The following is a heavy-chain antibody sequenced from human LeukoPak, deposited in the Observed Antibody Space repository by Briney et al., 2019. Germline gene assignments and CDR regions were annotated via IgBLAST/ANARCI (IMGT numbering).Heavy chain of an antibody. D-gene: IGHD5-24*01. Sequence: GGSLRLSCAASGFTFTTYWMHWVRQAPGKGLVWVSRINTGGSTTDYADSVKGRFTISRDNAKNTLYLQMNSLRAEDTAVYYCSRDLRGRDDYWGQGILVIVSS. CDR3: SRDLRGRDDY. J-gene: IGHJ4*02. V-gene: IGHV3-74*01. CDR1: GFTFTTYW. CDR2: INTGGSTT.